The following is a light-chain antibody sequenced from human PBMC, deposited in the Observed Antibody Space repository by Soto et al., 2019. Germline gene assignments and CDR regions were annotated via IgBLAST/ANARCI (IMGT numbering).Light chain of an antibody. CDR3: QQANSFPFT. Sequence: DIQMTQSPSSVSASLGDRVTITCRASQGISGWLAWYQQKPGKAPKLLISAASSLQSGVPSRFSGGGSGTDFALTITSLQPEDFATYYCQQANSFPFTFGPGTKVDIK. V-gene: IGKV1-12*01. J-gene: IGKJ3*01. CDR2: AAS. CDR1: QGISGW.